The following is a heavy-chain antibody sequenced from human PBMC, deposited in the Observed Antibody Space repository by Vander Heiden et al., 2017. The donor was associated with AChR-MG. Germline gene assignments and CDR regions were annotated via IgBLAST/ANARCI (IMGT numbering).Heavy chain of an antibody. CDR2: IYYSGST. J-gene: IGHJ4*02. CDR3: ARGLNYYGSGSYYNFDY. Sequence: VQLQESGPGLVKPSEPLSITCTVSVGSISSYYWGWSRQPPGKGLEWIGYIYYSGSTNDNPSLKSRVTISVDTSKNQFSLKLSSVTAADTAVYYCARGLNYYGSGSYYNFDYWGQGTLVTVSS. V-gene: IGHV4-59*01. CDR1: VGSISSYY. D-gene: IGHD3-10*01.